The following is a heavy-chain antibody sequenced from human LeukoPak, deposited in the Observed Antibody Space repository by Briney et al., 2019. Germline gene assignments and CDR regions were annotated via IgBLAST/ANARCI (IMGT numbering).Heavy chain of an antibody. CDR1: GASISSSTYY. J-gene: IGHJ6*03. D-gene: IGHD2-2*01. CDR3: ARTTEGYCSSASCFGFSYSYYMDV. V-gene: IGHV4-39*07. CDR2: ISNSGNT. Sequence: SETLSLTCTVSGASISSSTYYWGWIRQPPGKGLEWIGSISNSGNTNYNPSLKSRVTISVDTSKNQFSLKLSSVIAADTAVYYCARTTEGYCSSASCFGFSYSYYMDVWGKGTTVTISS.